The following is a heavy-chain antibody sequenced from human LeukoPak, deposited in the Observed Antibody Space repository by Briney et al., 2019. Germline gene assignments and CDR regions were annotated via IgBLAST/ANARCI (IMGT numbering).Heavy chain of an antibody. Sequence: SETLPLTCTVSGGSISSGSYYWSWIRQPAEKGLEWIGRIYTSGSTNYNPSLKSRVTISVDTSKNQFSLKLSSVTAADTAVYYCARQGVDIVVVRFDPWGQGTLVTVSS. CDR1: GGSISSGSYY. CDR3: ARQGVDIVVVRFDP. D-gene: IGHD2-2*01. CDR2: IYTSGST. V-gene: IGHV4-61*02. J-gene: IGHJ5*02.